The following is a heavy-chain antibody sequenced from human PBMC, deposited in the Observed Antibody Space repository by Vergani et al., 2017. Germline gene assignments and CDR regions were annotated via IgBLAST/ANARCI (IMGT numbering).Heavy chain of an antibody. D-gene: IGHD2-15*01. CDR1: GFTLNTYG. V-gene: IGHV3-30*02. CDR2: IRYDGSSE. J-gene: IGHJ6*02. CDR3: GKSVVAGNVGVAYFGMDV. Sequence: QVQILQSGGGVVQPGGSLRLSRTLPGFTLNTYGIHWVRQAPGKGLEWVSFIRYDGSSEYYGDSVKGRFTISRDKSQNTGNLQMNSLRTEDTAVYFCGKSVVAGNVGVAYFGMDVWGRGTTVTVSS.